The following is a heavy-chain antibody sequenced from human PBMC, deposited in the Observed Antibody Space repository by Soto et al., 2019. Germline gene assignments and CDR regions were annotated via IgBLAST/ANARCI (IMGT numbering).Heavy chain of an antibody. V-gene: IGHV1-69*13. D-gene: IGHD3-3*01. CDR2: IIPMFGTA. CDR3: ATSLFGAVLHYYYRMDV. CDR1: GGTFSSYA. Sequence: SVKVSCKASGGTFSSYAISWVRQAPGQGLEWMGGIIPMFGTANYAQTLLGRVTFTADESTSTAYMELSSLISEDTAVYYCATSLFGAVLHYYYRMDVWGQGTTVTVSS. J-gene: IGHJ6*02.